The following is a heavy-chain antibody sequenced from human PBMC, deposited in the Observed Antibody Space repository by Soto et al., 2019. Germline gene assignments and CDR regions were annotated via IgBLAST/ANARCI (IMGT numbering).Heavy chain of an antibody. V-gene: IGHV3-74*01. CDR3: ARCDGDPYCGNGYLGPH. D-gene: IGHD2-21*01. Sequence: EVQLVESGGGLVQPGESLTLSCAASGFTFSSYWMHWVRQAPGKGLVWVSRIKSDGSGTYYADSVKGRLTISRANAKNTLYLQMNSLRADDTAVSFSARCDGDPYCGNGYLGPHWGQGTLVTLSS. CDR1: GFTFSSYW. J-gene: IGHJ4*02. CDR2: IKSDGSGT.